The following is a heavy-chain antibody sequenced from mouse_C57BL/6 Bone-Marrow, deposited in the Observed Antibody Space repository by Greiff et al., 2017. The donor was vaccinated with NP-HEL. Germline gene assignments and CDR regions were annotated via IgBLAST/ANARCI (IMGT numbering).Heavy chain of an antibody. J-gene: IGHJ2*01. Sequence: QVQLQQPGAELVKPGASVKLSCKASGYTFTEYSIHWVKQRPGQGLEWIGWFYPGSGSTKYNEKFKDKATLTADKSSSTVYMELSRLASEDSAVYFCARHGGGYNYFDYWGQSTTLTLSS. CDR2: FYPGSGST. CDR3: ARHGGGYNYFDY. CDR1: GYTFTEYS. V-gene: IGHV1-62-2*01. D-gene: IGHD2-2*01.